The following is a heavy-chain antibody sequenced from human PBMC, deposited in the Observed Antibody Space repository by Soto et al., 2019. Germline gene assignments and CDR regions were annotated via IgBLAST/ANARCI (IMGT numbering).Heavy chain of an antibody. CDR3: ARDCKYYGSGSYSWYYYGMDV. D-gene: IGHD3-10*01. CDR1: GGSISSGDYY. J-gene: IGHJ6*02. Sequence: PSETLSLTCTVSGGSISSGDYYWSWIRQPPGEGLEWIGYIYYSGSTYYNPSLKSRVTISVDTSKNQFSLKLSSVTAADTAVYYCARDCKYYGSGSYSWYYYGMDVWGQGTTVTVSS. CDR2: IYYSGST. V-gene: IGHV4-30-4*01.